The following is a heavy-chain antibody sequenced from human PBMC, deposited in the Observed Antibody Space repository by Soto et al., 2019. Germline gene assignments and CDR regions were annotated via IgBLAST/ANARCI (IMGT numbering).Heavy chain of an antibody. D-gene: IGHD1-7*01. CDR3: AKNQERELPRVIDF. CDR2: MSGSSSTT. J-gene: IGHJ4*02. V-gene: IGHV3-23*01. CDR1: GLTFSNYA. Sequence: EVRLLESGGGLVKPGGSLRLSCATSGLTFSNYAMSWVRQAPGGGLEWVSSMSGSSSTTYYADSVRGRFPISRDRSKNTLYLQMSSLRAEDTALYYCAKNQERELPRVIDFWGQGTLVTVSS.